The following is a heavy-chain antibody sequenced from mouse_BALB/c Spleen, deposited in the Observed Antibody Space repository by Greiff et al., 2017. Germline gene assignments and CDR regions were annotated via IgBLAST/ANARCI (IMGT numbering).Heavy chain of an antibody. J-gene: IGHJ4*01. CDR3: ARHEEVRRGYAMDY. CDR2: ISNGGGST. CDR1: GFTFSSYT. D-gene: IGHD2-14*01. Sequence: DVQLVESGGGLVQPGGSLKLSCAASGFTFSSYTMSWVRQTPEKRLEWVAYISNGGGSTYYPDTVKGRFTISRDNAKNTLYLQMSSLKSEDTAMYYCARHEEVRRGYAMDYWGQGTSVTVSS. V-gene: IGHV5-12-2*01.